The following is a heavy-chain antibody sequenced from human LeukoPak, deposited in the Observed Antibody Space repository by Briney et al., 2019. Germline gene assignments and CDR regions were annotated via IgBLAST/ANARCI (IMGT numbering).Heavy chain of an antibody. Sequence: GGSLRLSCAASGFTFSSYWMHWVRQAPGKGLVWVSRINSDGSSTSCADSVKGRFTISRDNAKNTLYLQMNNLRAEDTAVYYCSSGNSHAFDIWGQGTMVTVSS. CDR2: INSDGSST. D-gene: IGHD4-23*01. CDR3: SSGNSHAFDI. J-gene: IGHJ3*02. V-gene: IGHV3-74*01. CDR1: GFTFSSYW.